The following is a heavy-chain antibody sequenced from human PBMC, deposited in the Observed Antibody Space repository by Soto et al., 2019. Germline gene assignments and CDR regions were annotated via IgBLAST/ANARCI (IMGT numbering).Heavy chain of an antibody. Sequence: ASVNVSCKASGYTFTRYTMNWVRQAPGQRLEWMGWINPDNGNTKSSQKFQDRVIITRDTSASTAYMDLSSLRSEDTAIYYCVRDLDGSGAYYTDFWGQGTLVTVSS. CDR3: VRDLDGSGAYYTDF. CDR2: INPDNGNT. D-gene: IGHD3-10*01. J-gene: IGHJ4*02. CDR1: GYTFTRYT. V-gene: IGHV1-3*01.